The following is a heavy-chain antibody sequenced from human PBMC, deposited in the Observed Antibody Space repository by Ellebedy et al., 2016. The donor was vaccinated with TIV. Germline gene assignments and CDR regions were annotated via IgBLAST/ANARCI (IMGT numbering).Heavy chain of an antibody. Sequence: AASVKVSCKASGYTFTSYYMHWVRHAPGLGLEWMGIINPSGGSTSYAQKFQGRITVTRDTSTSTAYMELSSLRSEDTAVYYCARATDDYPMYYFDYWGQGTLVTVSS. CDR2: INPSGGST. CDR1: GYTFTSYY. CDR3: ARATDDYPMYYFDY. V-gene: IGHV1-46*01. J-gene: IGHJ4*02. D-gene: IGHD4-11*01.